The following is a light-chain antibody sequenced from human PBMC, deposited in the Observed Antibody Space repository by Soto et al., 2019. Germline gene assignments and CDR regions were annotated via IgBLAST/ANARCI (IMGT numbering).Light chain of an antibody. CDR2: GAS. J-gene: IGKJ2*01. CDR3: HQYGSSPPMYT. CDR1: QSVSSSY. Sequence: EIVLTQSPGTLSLSPGERATLSCRASQSVSSSYLAWYQPKPGQAPRLLIYGASSRATGIPDRFRGSGSGTDFTLTISRLEPEDFAVYYCHQYGSSPPMYTFGQGTKLEIK. V-gene: IGKV3-20*01.